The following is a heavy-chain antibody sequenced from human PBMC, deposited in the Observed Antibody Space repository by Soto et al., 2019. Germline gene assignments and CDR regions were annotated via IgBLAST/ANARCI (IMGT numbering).Heavy chain of an antibody. CDR3: PRAQRGDSYGYEFHDPDFDI. CDR2: INAGNGNT. CDR1: GATFTSNA. V-gene: IGHV1-3*01. D-gene: IGHD5-18*01. Sequence: VASVKVSCKASGATFTSNAIHWVRQAPGQRLEWMGWINAGNGNTKYSQKFQGRVTITRGTSASTSYMELSSLRSEDTAVYYCPRAQRGDSYGYEFHDPDFDIWGQGTMVTVSS. J-gene: IGHJ3*02.